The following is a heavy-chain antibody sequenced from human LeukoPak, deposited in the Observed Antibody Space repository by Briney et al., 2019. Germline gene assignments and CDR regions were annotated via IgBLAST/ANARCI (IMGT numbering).Heavy chain of an antibody. D-gene: IGHD2-2*01. J-gene: IGHJ6*03. Sequence: GGSLRLSCAASGFTYSSYGMHWVRQAPGKGLEWVAVIWYDGSNKYYADSVKGRFTISRDNSKNTLYLQMNSLRAEDTAVYYCAKGCCSSTSCYGEVYYYFMDVWGKGTTVTVSS. CDR1: GFTYSSYG. CDR2: IWYDGSNK. CDR3: AKGCCSSTSCYGEVYYYFMDV. V-gene: IGHV3-33*06.